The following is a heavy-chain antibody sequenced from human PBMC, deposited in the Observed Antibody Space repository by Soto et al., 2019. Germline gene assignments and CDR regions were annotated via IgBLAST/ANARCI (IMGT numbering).Heavy chain of an antibody. D-gene: IGHD2-2*01. CDR2: INHSGST. Sequence: SETLSLTCAVYGGSFSGYYWSWIRQPPGKGLEWIGEINHSGSTNYNPSLKSRVTISVDTSKNQFSLKLSSVTAADTAVYYCARGSYCSSTSCYGYYYYGMDVWGQGTTVTVSS. V-gene: IGHV4-34*01. J-gene: IGHJ6*02. CDR3: ARGSYCSSTSCYGYYYYGMDV. CDR1: GGSFSGYY.